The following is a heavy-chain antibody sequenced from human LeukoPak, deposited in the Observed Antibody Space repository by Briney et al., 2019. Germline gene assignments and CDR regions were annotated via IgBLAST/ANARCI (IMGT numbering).Heavy chain of an antibody. CDR1: GGSISSSAYY. CDR3: VRQAREGPLPRYFDY. J-gene: IGHJ4*02. Sequence: SETLSLTCSVSGGSISSSAYYWGWIRQPPGKGQEWIGTIYYSGSTYYNPSLKGRVTISVDTSKNQFSLRLSSVAAADTAMYFCVRQAREGPLPRYFDYWGQGTLVTVPS. CDR2: IYYSGST. V-gene: IGHV4-39*01. D-gene: IGHD1-26*01.